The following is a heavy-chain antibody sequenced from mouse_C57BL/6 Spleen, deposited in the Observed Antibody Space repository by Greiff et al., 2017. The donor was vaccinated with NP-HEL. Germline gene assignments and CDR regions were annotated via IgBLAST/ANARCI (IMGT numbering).Heavy chain of an antibody. D-gene: IGHD4-1*01. CDR1: GFTFSDYY. CDR2: INYDGSST. J-gene: IGHJ2*01. Sequence: EVMLVESEGGLVQPGSSMKLSCTASGFTFSDYYMAWVRQVPEKGLEWVANINYDGSSTYYLDSLKSRFIISRDNAKNILYLQMSSLKSEDTDTYYCARDLTGTSYFDYWGQGTTLTVSS. CDR3: ARDLTGTSYFDY. V-gene: IGHV5-16*01.